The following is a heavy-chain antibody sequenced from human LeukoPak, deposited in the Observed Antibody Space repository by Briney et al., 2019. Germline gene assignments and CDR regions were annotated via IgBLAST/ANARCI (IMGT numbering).Heavy chain of an antibody. D-gene: IGHD3-16*01. V-gene: IGHV3-7*03. CDR2: IKQDGSEK. Sequence: QAGGSLRLSCAASGFTFSSYWMSWVRQAPGKGLEWVANIKQDGSEKYYVDSVKGRFTISRDNSKNTLYLQMNSLRAEDTAVYYCVGGPARIRYWGQGTLVTVSS. J-gene: IGHJ4*02. CDR1: GFTFSSYW. CDR3: VGGPARIRY.